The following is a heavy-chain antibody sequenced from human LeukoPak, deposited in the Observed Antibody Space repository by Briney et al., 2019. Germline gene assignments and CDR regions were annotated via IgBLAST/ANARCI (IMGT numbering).Heavy chain of an antibody. J-gene: IGHJ4*02. CDR2: LVYDERN. Sequence: QTGGSLRLSCAASGFPFSSYGMHWVRQAPGKGLEWVARLVYDERNDYANSVKGRFTISRDNTKNSLYLQMNSLRVEDTAVFYCARDQYDTWSRRGNFDSWGQGTLVIVSS. CDR1: GFPFSSYG. V-gene: IGHV3-33*01. CDR3: ARDQYDTWSRRGNFDS. D-gene: IGHD3-3*01.